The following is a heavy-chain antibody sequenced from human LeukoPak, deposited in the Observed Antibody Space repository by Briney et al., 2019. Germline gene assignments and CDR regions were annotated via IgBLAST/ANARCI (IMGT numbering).Heavy chain of an antibody. CDR2: IYTSGST. V-gene: IGHV4-61*02. CDR3: ARVGVDDSGNIIKYFFDY. CDR1: GGSITSGSYY. D-gene: IGHD4-23*01. Sequence: TLSLTCTVSGGSITSGSYYWSWIRQPAGKGLEWIGRIYTSGSTNYNPSFKSRVTISVETSRNQFSLKLSSVTAADTAVYYCARVGVDDSGNIIKYFFDYWGQGTLVTVSS. J-gene: IGHJ4*02.